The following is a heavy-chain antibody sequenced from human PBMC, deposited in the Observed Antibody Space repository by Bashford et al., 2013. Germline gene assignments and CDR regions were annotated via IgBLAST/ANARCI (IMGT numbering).Heavy chain of an antibody. D-gene: IGHD1-1*01. J-gene: IGHJ4*02. CDR1: GYTFTTYA. CDR3: ARVLNSWNDVGIGY. CDR2: ISCGNGNT. V-gene: IGHV1-3*01. Sequence: ASVKVSCKASGYTFTTYALHWVRQAPGQRLEWMGWISCGNGNTKYSEKFQGRVTLTRDTSANTAYMELSSLRSEDTAVYYCARVLNSWNDVGIGYWGQGTLVTVSS.